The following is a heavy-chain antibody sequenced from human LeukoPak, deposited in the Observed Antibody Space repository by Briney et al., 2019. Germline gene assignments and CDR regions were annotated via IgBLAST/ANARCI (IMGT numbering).Heavy chain of an antibody. CDR1: GFTFSSYG. Sequence: GGSLRLSCAASGFTFSSYGMHWVRQAPGKGLEWVALIWYDGNNKYYADSVKGRFTISRDNSKNTLYLQLNSLRAEDTAVYYCARQRCSGGDCYFFDWGQGTLVTVSS. J-gene: IGHJ4*02. D-gene: IGHD2-15*01. CDR3: ARQRCSGGDCYFFD. CDR2: IWYDGNNK. V-gene: IGHV3-33*01.